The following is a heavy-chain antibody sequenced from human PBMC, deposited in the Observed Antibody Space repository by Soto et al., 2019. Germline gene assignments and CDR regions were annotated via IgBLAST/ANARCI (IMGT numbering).Heavy chain of an antibody. CDR1: GFTFSSYS. J-gene: IGHJ4*02. D-gene: IGHD3-10*01. CDR3: ARGMVRGVIIDC. Sequence: LRLSCAASGFTFSSYSMNWVRQAPGKGLEWVSSISSSSSYIYYADSVKGRFTISRDNAKNSLYLQMNSLRAEDTAVYYCARGMVRGVIIDCWGQGTLVTVSS. CDR2: ISSSSSYI. V-gene: IGHV3-21*01.